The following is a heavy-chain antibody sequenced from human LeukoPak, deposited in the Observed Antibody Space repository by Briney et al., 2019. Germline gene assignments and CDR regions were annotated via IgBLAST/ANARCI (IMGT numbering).Heavy chain of an antibody. J-gene: IGHJ3*02. CDR2: TSHSGTT. D-gene: IGHD1-7*01. CDR1: GGSITTSSYY. Sequence: KPSETLSLTCTLSGGSITTSSYYWGWVRQPPGKGLEWIGCTSHSGTTFYSPSLRSRVSISVDTSNSQFSLKLSSMTATDTAVYYCAKTTRASIRSAFDIWGQGTLVTVSS. V-gene: IGHV4-39*01. CDR3: AKTTRASIRSAFDI.